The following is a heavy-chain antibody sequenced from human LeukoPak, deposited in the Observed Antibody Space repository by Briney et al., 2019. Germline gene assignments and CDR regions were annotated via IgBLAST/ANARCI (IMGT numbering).Heavy chain of an antibody. J-gene: IGHJ6*02. D-gene: IGHD6-13*01. CDR1: GGSISSYY. V-gene: IGHV4-59*08. CDR2: IYYSGST. CDR3: ARLLSYSSSWQYYYYYYGMDV. Sequence: SETLSLTCTVSGGSISSYYWSWIRQPPGKGLEWIGYIYYSGSTNYNPSFKSRVTISVDTSKNQFSLKLSSVTVADTAVYYCARLLSYSSSWQYYYYYYGMDVWGQGTTVTVSS.